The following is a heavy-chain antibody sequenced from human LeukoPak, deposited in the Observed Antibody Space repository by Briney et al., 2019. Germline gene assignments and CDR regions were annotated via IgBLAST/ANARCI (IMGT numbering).Heavy chain of an antibody. CDR2: IFPSGGEI. D-gene: IGHD3-10*01. CDR1: GLTFSTFA. Sequence: GGSLRLSCAASGLTFSTFAMIWVRQPPGKGLEWVSSIFPSGGEIHYADSVKGRFTISRDNAKNSLYLEMNSVSTEDTAVYYCARGSVTRGRYDSWGQGTLVIVSS. CDR3: ARGSVTRGRYDS. V-gene: IGHV3-21*01. J-gene: IGHJ4*02.